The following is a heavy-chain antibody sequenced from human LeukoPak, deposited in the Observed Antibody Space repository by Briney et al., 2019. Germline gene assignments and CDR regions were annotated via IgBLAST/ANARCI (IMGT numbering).Heavy chain of an antibody. D-gene: IGHD1-26*01. CDR2: INHSGST. V-gene: IGHV4-34*01. CDR3: ARLSLSSGGHDY. Sequence: SETLSLTCAVYGGSFSGYYWSWIRQPPGKGLEWIGEINHSGSTNYNPSLKSRVTISVDTSKNQFSLKLSSVTAADTAVYYCARLSLSSGGHDYWGQGTLVTVSS. CDR1: GGSFSGYY. J-gene: IGHJ4*02.